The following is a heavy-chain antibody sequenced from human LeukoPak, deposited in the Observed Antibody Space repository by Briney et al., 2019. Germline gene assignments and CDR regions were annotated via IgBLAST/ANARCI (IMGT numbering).Heavy chain of an antibody. CDR3: ARAYSERYGLGYYYMDV. CDR2: ISSGSGYI. Sequence: GGSLRLSCAASGFTFSSHSMNWVRQAPGKGLEWVSTISSGSGYIYYADSVKGRFTISRDNAKKSVYLQMNSLRAEDTAVYYCARAYSERYGLGYYYMDVWGKGTTVTISS. J-gene: IGHJ6*03. V-gene: IGHV3-21*01. CDR1: GFTFSSHS. D-gene: IGHD1-26*01.